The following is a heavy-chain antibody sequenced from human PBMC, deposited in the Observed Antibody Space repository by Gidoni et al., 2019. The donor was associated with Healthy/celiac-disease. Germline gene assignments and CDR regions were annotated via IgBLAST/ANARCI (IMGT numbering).Heavy chain of an antibody. V-gene: IGHV4-39*01. Sequence: QLQLQESGPGLVQPSETLSLTCTVSGGSISSRRYYWGWIRQPPGKGLECIGGNYFSGSTYYTPSRKSRVTISVDTSKNQFYRKLSSVTAADTAVYYCARHCSGGSCYYDGDYWGQGTLVTVS. CDR2: NYFSGST. CDR1: GGSISSRRYY. J-gene: IGHJ4*02. D-gene: IGHD2-15*01. CDR3: ARHCSGGSCYYDGDY.